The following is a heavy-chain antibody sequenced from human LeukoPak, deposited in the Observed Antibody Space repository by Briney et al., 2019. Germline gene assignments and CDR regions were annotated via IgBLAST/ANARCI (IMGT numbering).Heavy chain of an antibody. J-gene: IGHJ4*02. V-gene: IGHV3-30*02. Sequence: GGSLRLPCAASGFTFSSYGMHWVRQAPGKGLEWVAFIRYDGSNKYYADSVKGRFTISRDNSKNTLYLQMNSLRSEDMAVYYCARGSPPYIAAAGNFFSDYWGQGTLVTVSS. D-gene: IGHD6-13*01. CDR2: IRYDGSNK. CDR1: GFTFSSYG. CDR3: ARGSPPYIAAAGNFFSDY.